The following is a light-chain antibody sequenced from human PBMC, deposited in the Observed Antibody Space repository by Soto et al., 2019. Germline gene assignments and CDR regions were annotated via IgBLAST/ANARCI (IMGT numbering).Light chain of an antibody. V-gene: IGKV1-5*01. CDR1: QSISSW. CDR3: QQYNSYSWT. Sequence: EIQMTQSHSTLSATVGDRVTITCLASQSISSWLSWYQHKPGKAPKLLIYDASSLESGVPSRFSGSGSGTEFTLTIISLQPDDFATYYCQQYNSYSWTFGQGTKVDI. J-gene: IGKJ1*01. CDR2: DAS.